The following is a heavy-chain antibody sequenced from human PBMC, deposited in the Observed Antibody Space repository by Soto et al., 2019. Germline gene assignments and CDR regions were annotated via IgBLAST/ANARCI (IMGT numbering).Heavy chain of an antibody. D-gene: IGHD1-20*01. CDR3: AKGRITGTTHEGCEI. J-gene: IGHJ3*02. Sequence: QVQLVESGGGVVQPGRSLRLSCAASGFNFRSYGMYWVRQAPGKGLEWVAVISDDGSYKYYKDAVKGRFTISRDNSKNTVDLQMSSLKSEDTAVYDCAKGRITGTTHEGCEIWGQGTMVTVSS. CDR1: GFNFRSYG. V-gene: IGHV3-30*18. CDR2: ISDDGSYK.